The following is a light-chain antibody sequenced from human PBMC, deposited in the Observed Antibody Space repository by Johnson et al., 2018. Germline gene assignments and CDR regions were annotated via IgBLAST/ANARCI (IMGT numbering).Light chain of an antibody. Sequence: SVLTQPPSVSAAPGQKVTISCSGSSSNIGNNYVSWYQQLPGTAPKLLIYENNKRPSAIPDRFSGSKSGTSATLGITGLPTGDEADYYCGTWDSSLSAGNVFGTGTKVTVL. CDR2: ENN. CDR1: SSNIGNNY. V-gene: IGLV1-51*02. CDR3: GTWDSSLSAGNV. J-gene: IGLJ1*01.